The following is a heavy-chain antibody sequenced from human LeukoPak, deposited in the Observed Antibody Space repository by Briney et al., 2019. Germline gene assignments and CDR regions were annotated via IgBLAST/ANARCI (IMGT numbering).Heavy chain of an antibody. CDR1: GFTFSSYA. V-gene: IGHV3-23*01. J-gene: IGHJ4*02. Sequence: GGSLRLSCAASGFTFSSYAMSWVRQAPGKGLEWVSAISGSGGSTYYADSVKGRFTISRDNSKNTLYLQMNSLRAEDTAVNYCAKPLSGYYSYFDYWGQGTLVTVSS. CDR2: ISGSGGST. CDR3: AKPLSGYYSYFDY. D-gene: IGHD3-22*01.